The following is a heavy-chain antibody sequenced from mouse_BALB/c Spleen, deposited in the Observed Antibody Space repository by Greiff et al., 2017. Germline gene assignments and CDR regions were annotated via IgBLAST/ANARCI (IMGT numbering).Heavy chain of an antibody. D-gene: IGHD2-4*01. V-gene: IGHV1-4*01. CDR3: ARYYDYDWWYFDV. CDR1: GYTFTSYT. J-gene: IGHJ1*01. Sequence: VKLQESGAELARPGASVKMSCKASGYTFTSYTMHWVKQRPGQGLEWIGYINPSSGYTNYNQKFKDKATLTADKSSSTAYMQLSSLTSEDSAVYYCARYYDYDWWYFDVWGAGTTVTVSS. CDR2: INPSSGYT.